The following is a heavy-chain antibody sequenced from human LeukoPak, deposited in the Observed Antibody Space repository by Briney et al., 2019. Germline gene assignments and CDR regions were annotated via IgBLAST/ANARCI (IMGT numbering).Heavy chain of an antibody. CDR2: TRYDESIK. V-gene: IGHV3-30*02. Sequence: PGGSLRLSCGGSGFTFSNHGTYWVRQAPGKGLEWVAFTRYDESIKTYADSVKGRFTISRDNSKDTLYLQMNSLRPEDTAVYYCAKDGAIGTYFESWGQGTLVTVSS. CDR3: AKDGAIGTYFES. CDR1: GFTFSNHG. D-gene: IGHD3-16*01. J-gene: IGHJ4*02.